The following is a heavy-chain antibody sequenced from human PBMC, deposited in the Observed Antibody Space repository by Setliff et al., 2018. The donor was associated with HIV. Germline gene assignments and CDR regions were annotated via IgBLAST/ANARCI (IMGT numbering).Heavy chain of an antibody. CDR1: GFTFSYYG. D-gene: IGHD6-19*01. Sequence: LRLSCATSGFTFSYYGTHWVRQAPGKGLEWVAFIRYDDTYKYYADSVKGRFTISRDNSKNTLYLQMNSLRAEDTAVYYCTKNLYRSPWSPLDYWGQGTLVTVSS. CDR2: IRYDDTYK. V-gene: IGHV3-30*02. CDR3: TKNLYRSPWSPLDY. J-gene: IGHJ4*02.